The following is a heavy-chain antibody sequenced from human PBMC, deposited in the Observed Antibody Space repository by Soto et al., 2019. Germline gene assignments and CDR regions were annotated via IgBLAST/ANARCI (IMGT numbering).Heavy chain of an antibody. CDR1: GYPFTSNR. Sequence: QVPLVQSGPEVKKTGASVKVSCKPSGYPFTSNRLSWVRRAPGQGLEWMGWISPHNGNATYAQKFQDRVTMTADTAASTVYMELRSLRSDDSAVFYCARDRSGWYDFWGQGTLGTVSA. J-gene: IGHJ4*02. CDR3: ARDRSGWYDF. V-gene: IGHV1-18*01. CDR2: ISPHNGNA. D-gene: IGHD6-19*01.